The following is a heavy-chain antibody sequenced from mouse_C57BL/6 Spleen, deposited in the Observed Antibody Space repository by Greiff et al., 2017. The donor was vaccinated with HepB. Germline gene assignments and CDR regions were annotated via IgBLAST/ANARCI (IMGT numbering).Heavy chain of an antibody. Sequence: QVQLQQSGAELVRPGTSVKVSCKASGYSFTNYLIEWVKQRPGQGLEWIGVINPGSGGTNYNEKFKGKATLTADKSSSTAYMQLSSLTSEDSAVYFCARGGWLLPAWFAYWGQGTLVTVSA. J-gene: IGHJ3*01. CDR3: ARGGWLLPAWFAY. CDR2: INPGSGGT. V-gene: IGHV1-54*01. D-gene: IGHD2-3*01. CDR1: GYSFTNYL.